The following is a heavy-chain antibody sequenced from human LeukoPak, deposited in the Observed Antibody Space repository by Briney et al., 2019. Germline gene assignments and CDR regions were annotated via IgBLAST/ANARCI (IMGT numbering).Heavy chain of an antibody. J-gene: IGHJ4*02. CDR2: IKQDGNER. CDR3: ARAVGVVVAAYFDY. V-gene: IGHV3-7*01. Sequence: GGSLRLSCAASGFTFSSYWMSWVRQAPRKGLGWVANIKQDGNERNYVDSVKGRFTISRGNAKNSLFLQMNSLRAEDTAVYYCARAVGVVVAAYFDYWGQGTLVTVSS. D-gene: IGHD2-15*01. CDR1: GFTFSSYW.